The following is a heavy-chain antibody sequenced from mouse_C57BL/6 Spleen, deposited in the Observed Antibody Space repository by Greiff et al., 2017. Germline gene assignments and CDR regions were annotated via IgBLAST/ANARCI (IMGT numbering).Heavy chain of an antibody. D-gene: IGHD1-1*01. Sequence: QVQLKQPGAELVKPGASVKLSCKASGYTFTSYWMQWVKQRPGQGLEWIGEIDPSDSYTNYNQKFKGKATLTVDTSSSTAYMQLSSLTSEDSAVYYCARSGYYYGSSSWFAYCGQGTLVTVSA. J-gene: IGHJ3*01. V-gene: IGHV1-50*01. CDR2: IDPSDSYT. CDR1: GYTFTSYW. CDR3: ARSGYYYGSSSWFAY.